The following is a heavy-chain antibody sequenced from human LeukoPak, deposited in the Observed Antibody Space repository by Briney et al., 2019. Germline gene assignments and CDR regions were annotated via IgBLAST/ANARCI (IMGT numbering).Heavy chain of an antibody. D-gene: IGHD2-8*01. V-gene: IGHV3-33*06. CDR2: IWYDGSNK. CDR1: GFTFSNYS. Sequence: PGGSLRLSCAASGFTFSNYSMHWVRQAPGKGLEWVAIIWYDGSNKYYADSVKGRFTISRDNSKNTLYLQMNSLRAEDTAMYYCAKDTYGGKSLADYWGQGTLVTVSS. J-gene: IGHJ4*02. CDR3: AKDTYGGKSLADY.